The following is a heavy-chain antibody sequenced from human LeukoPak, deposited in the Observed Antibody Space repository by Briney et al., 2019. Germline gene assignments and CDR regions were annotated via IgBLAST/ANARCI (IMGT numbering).Heavy chain of an antibody. CDR1: GYTFTGYY. V-gene: IGHV1-2*02. CDR3: ARGSDYDDYFYMDF. J-gene: IGHJ6*03. CDR2: LDPNSADT. Sequence: ASVKVSCKASGYTFTGYYIHWVRQAPGQGLEWMGWLDPNSADTYSAQKFQGRVTMTRDTSITTAYMELSRLRSDDTAVYFCARGSDYDDYFYMDFWGKGTTVTVSS.